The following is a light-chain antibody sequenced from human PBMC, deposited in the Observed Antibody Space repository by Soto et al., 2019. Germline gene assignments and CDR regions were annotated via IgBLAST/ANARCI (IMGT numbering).Light chain of an antibody. CDR2: AAS. Sequence: DIQMTQSPSSLSASVGDRVTITCRASQSINTYLNWYQQKPGKAPELLIYAASSFQSGVPSRFSGGGSGTDFTLTISSLQPEDFATYYCHQSFSTPRTFGGGTKVEIK. CDR1: QSINTY. CDR3: HQSFSTPRT. J-gene: IGKJ4*01. V-gene: IGKV1-39*01.